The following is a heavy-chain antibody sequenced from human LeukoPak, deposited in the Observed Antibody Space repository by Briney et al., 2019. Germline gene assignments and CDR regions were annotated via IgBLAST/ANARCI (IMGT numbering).Heavy chain of an antibody. CDR2: INPNSGGT. D-gene: IGHD3-16*01. CDR3: ARSFVHDYYFDY. Sequence: ASVKVSCKASGGTFSSYAISWVRQAPGQGLEWMGWINPNSGGTNYAQKFQGRVTMTRDTSISTAYMELSRLRSDDTAVYYCARSFVHDYYFDYWGQGTLVTVSS. V-gene: IGHV1-2*02. CDR1: GGTFSSYA. J-gene: IGHJ4*02.